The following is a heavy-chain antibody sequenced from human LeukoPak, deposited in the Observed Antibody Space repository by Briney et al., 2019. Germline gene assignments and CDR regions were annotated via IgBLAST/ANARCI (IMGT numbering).Heavy chain of an antibody. J-gene: IGHJ4*02. CDR3: ARGPGAAMVTFGVNY. V-gene: IGHV3-7*01. D-gene: IGHD5-18*01. CDR2: IKQDGSEK. CDR1: GFTFSSYW. Sequence: QPGGSLRLSCAASGFTFSSYWMSWVRQAPGKGLEWVANIKQDGSEKYYVDSVKGRFTISRDNAKNSLYLQMNSLRAEDTAVYYCARGPGAAMVTFGVNYWGQGTLVTVSS.